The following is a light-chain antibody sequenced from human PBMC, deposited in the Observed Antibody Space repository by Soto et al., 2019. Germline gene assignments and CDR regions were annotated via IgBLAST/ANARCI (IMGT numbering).Light chain of an antibody. Sequence: QSALTQPASVSGSPGQSITISCTGTSSDVGGYNYVSWYQQHPGKAPKLMIYEVSNRPSGVSNRFSGSKSGNTASLTISGLQAEDEADYFCCSYAGNNTYVFGTGTKVTVL. CDR3: CSYAGNNTYV. CDR1: SSDVGGYNY. J-gene: IGLJ1*01. V-gene: IGLV2-14*01. CDR2: EVS.